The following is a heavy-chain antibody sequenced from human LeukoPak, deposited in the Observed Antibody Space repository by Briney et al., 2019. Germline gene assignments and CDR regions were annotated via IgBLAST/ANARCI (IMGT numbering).Heavy chain of an antibody. CDR3: ARDKWESRYAFDI. D-gene: IGHD1-26*01. V-gene: IGHV4-4*02. J-gene: IGHJ3*02. CDR1: GGSISSSNW. Sequence: PSETLSLTCAVSGGSISSSNWWSWVRQPPGKGLEWIGEIYHSGSTNHNPSLKSRVTISVDKSKNQFSLKLSSVTAADTALYYCARDKWESRYAFDIWGQGTMVTVSS. CDR2: IYHSGST.